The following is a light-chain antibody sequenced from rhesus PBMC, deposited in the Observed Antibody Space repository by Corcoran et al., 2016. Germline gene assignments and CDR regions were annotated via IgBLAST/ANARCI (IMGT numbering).Light chain of an antibody. CDR2: AAS. V-gene: IGKV1S12*01. CDR1: QNIYSN. Sequence: DIQMTQSPSALSASVGDRVTISCRASQNIYSNLAWYQQKPRKAPKLLIYAASRLQTGIPSRFSGSGSGTDFTLTISSLQPEDSAAYYRQHYYDNPLTFGGGTKVEIK. CDR3: QHYYDNPLT. J-gene: IGKJ4*01.